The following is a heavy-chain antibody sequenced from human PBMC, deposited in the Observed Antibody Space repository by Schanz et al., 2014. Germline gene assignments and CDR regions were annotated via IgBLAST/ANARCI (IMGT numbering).Heavy chain of an antibody. CDR2: IYTSGST. J-gene: IGHJ5*02. Sequence: QVQLQESGPGLVKSSETLSLTCTVSGGSISSFYWGWIRQPAGKGLEWIGRIYTSGSTNYNPSLKSRVTMYIDTSKNQFSRKLSSVTAADTAVYYCARDRGYDFSFDPWGQGTLVTVSS. D-gene: IGHD3-3*01. CDR3: ARDRGYDFSFDP. V-gene: IGHV4-4*07. CDR1: GGSISSFY.